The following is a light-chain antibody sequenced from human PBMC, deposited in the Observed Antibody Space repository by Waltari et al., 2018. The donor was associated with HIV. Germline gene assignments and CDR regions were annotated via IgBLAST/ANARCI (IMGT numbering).Light chain of an antibody. Sequence: QSALTQPASVSGSPGQSITISCTGTSDHLGLYTFVSWYQKHPDKAPKLIIYGNTNRPSGVSYRFTGSKSDNTASLTISGLQAEDEADYYCSSFATSDTLLFGGGTKLTVL. CDR1: SDHLGLYTF. CDR2: GNT. CDR3: SSFATSDTLL. V-gene: IGLV2-14*01. J-gene: IGLJ2*01.